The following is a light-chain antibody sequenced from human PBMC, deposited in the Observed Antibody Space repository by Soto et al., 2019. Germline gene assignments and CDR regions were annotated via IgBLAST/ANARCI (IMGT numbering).Light chain of an antibody. CDR3: QQCGISCT. CDR2: GAS. Sequence: EIVLTQSPGTLSLSPGERATLSCRASQSVSSSYLAWYQQKPGQAPRLLIYGASSRATGIPVRFSGSGSGTDFTLTISRLEPLEFAVYYCQQCGISCTFGQGTKVEIK. CDR1: QSVSSSY. V-gene: IGKV3-20*01. J-gene: IGKJ1*01.